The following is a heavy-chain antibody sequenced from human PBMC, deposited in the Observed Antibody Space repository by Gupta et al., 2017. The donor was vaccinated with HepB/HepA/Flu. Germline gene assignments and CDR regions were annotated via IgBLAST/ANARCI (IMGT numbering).Heavy chain of an antibody. CDR2: IKSKTDGGTT. CDR1: GFTLINAW. D-gene: IGHD6-6*01. Sequence: EVQLVESGGGLVKPGGSLRLSCAVSGFTLINAWMSWVRQAPGKGLEWVGRIKSKTDGGTTDYAAPVKGRFTISRDDSKNTLYLQMNSLKIEDTAVYYCTTEYSSSSGRDLFDYWGQGTLVTVSS. J-gene: IGHJ4*02. CDR3: TTEYSSSSGRDLFDY. V-gene: IGHV3-15*01.